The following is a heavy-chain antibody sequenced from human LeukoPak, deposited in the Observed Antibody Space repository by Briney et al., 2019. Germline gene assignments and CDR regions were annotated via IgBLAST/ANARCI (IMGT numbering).Heavy chain of an antibody. CDR3: ARVKYYYDSSGYPYY. CDR2: INPNSGGT. D-gene: IGHD3-22*01. CDR1: GYTFTGYY. Sequence: ASVKVSCKASGYTFTGYYMHWVRQAPGQGLEWMGRINPNSGGTNYAQKFQGRVTMTRDTSISTAYMELSRLRSDDTAVYYCARVKYYYDSSGYPYYGGQGTLVTVTS. V-gene: IGHV1-2*06. J-gene: IGHJ4*02.